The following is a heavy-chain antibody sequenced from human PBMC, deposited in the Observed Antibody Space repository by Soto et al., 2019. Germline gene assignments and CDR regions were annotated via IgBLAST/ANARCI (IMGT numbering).Heavy chain of an antibody. J-gene: IGHJ4*02. D-gene: IGHD6-19*01. CDR2: IYYSGST. CDR3: ASYSSGWYDVSY. CDR1: GGSVSSGSYY. Sequence: QVQLQESGPGLVKPSETLSLTCTVSGGSVSSGSYYWSWIRQPPGKGLEWIGYIYYSGSTNYNPTLTSRVTISVDTSKNPFSLKRNSVTAADTAVYYCASYSSGWYDVSYWGQGTLVTVSS. V-gene: IGHV4-61*01.